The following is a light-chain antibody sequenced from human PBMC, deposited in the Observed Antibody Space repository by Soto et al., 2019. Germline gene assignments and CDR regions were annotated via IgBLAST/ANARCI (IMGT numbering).Light chain of an antibody. V-gene: IGKV1-39*01. CDR1: QNISKY. Sequence: DIQMTQSPSSLSASVWERVTISFRASQNISKYLNWYQQKLGKAPKLLIYAASSLQSGVPSRFSGSGSGTDFTLSISSLQPEDFATYYCHQTYGKHRTFGQGTKVDIK. J-gene: IGKJ1*01. CDR2: AAS. CDR3: HQTYGKHRT.